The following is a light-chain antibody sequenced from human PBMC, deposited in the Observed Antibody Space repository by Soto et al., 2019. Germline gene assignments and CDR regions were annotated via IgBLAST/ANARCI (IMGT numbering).Light chain of an antibody. CDR3: MQALQTPYT. V-gene: IGKV2-28*01. CDR2: LGS. CDR1: QRLLHSNGNTF. J-gene: IGKJ2*01. Sequence: EIVMTQSPPSLTVTPGEPASISCRSSQRLLHSNGNTFLDWYVQKPGQSPQLLIYLGSNRASGVPDRVSGSEAGTDFTLIISRVEAEDVGVYYCMQALQTPYTFGQGTKLEIK.